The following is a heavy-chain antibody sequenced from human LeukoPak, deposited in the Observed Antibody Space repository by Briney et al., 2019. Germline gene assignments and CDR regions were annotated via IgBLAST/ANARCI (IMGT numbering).Heavy chain of an antibody. CDR1: GFTFSSYA. CDR2: ISSNGGST. CDR3: ARDIVVVPAATDLYYYYYYMDV. J-gene: IGHJ6*03. V-gene: IGHV3-64*01. Sequence: GGSLRLSCAASGFTFSSYAMHWVRQAPGKGLEYVSAISSNGGSTYYANSVKGRFTISRDNSKNTLYLQMGSLRAEDMAVYYCARDIVVVPAATDLYYYYYYMDVWGKGTTVTVSS. D-gene: IGHD2-2*01.